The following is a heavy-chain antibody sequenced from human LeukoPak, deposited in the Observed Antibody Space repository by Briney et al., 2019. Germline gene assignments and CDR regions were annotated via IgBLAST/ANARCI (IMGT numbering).Heavy chain of an antibody. CDR2: IWSDGSIK. J-gene: IGHJ4*02. CDR3: ARDLGYSPDY. D-gene: IGHD3-22*01. CDR1: AFSFSSYG. V-gene: IGHV3-33*01. Sequence: GRCLRLSCAASAFSFSSYGMHWVRQAPGKGLEWVAVIWSDGSIKFYGDSVKGRFTISRDNSKNTLYLQMDSLRAEDTAVYYCARDLGYSPDYWGEGTRVPVSS.